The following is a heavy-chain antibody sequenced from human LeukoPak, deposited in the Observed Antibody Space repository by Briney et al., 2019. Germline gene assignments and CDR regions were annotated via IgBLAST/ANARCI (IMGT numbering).Heavy chain of an antibody. J-gene: IGHJ5*02. CDR3: ARDRRVGNSGSYFRWFDP. V-gene: IGHV4-34*01. D-gene: IGHD1-26*01. CDR2: INHSGST. Sequence: SETLSLTCAVYGGSFSGYYWSWIRQPPGKGPEWIGEINHSGSTNYNPSLKSRVTISVDTSKNQFSLKLSSVTAADTAVYYCARDRRVGNSGSYFRWFDPWGQGTLVTVSS. CDR1: GGSFSGYY.